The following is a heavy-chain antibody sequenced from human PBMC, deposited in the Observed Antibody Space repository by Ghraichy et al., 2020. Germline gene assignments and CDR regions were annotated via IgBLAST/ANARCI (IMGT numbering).Heavy chain of an antibody. J-gene: IGHJ6*02. CDR3: AREPYGAEYGMDV. D-gene: IGHD4-17*01. V-gene: IGHV4-30-4*01. CDR2: IYYSGST. Sequence: SETLSLTCTVSGGSISSGDYYWSWIRQPPGKGLEWIGYIYYSGSTYYNPSLKSRVTISVDTSKNQFSLKLSSVTAADTAVYYCAREPYGAEYGMDVWGQGTTVTVSS. CDR1: GGSISSGDYY.